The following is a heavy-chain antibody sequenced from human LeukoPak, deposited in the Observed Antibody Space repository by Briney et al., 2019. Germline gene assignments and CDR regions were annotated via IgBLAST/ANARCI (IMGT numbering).Heavy chain of an antibody. D-gene: IGHD3-3*01. V-gene: IGHV3-7*01. CDR2: IKQEGSEK. Sequence: GGSLRLSCAASGVTFSSYWMSWVRQAPGKGLEGVANIKQEGSEKYYVDSVKGTFTTSSANAKNSLYLQMNSLRAEDTAVYYCARKFLEWSSDAFDIWGQGTMVTVSS. CDR3: ARKFLEWSSDAFDI. J-gene: IGHJ3*02. CDR1: GVTFSSYW.